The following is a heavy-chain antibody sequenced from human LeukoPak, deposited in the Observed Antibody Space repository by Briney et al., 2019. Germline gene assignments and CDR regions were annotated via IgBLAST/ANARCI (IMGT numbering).Heavy chain of an antibody. CDR3: AATTGNWFDP. D-gene: IGHD5-24*01. CDR2: IIPIFGTA. J-gene: IGHJ5*02. CDR1: GGTFSNYA. Sequence: SVKVSCKASGGTFSNYAISWVRQAPGQGLEWMGAIIPIFGTANYAQKFQGRVTMTRDTSTSTVYMELSSLRSEDTAVYYCAATTGNWFDPWGQGTLVTVSS. V-gene: IGHV1-69*05.